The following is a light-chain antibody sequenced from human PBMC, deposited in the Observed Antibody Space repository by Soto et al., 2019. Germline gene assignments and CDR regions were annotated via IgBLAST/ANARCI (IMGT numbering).Light chain of an antibody. CDR2: RSD. V-gene: IGLV1-47*01. J-gene: IGLJ2*01. CDR3: SARDDSLNGVV. CDR1: TSNIGSNH. Sequence: QSVLTQPPSASGTPGQRVTISCSGSTSNIGSNHVYWYQQFPGAAPKLLMYRSDQRHTGVPDRFSGSKSGTSACVAMSGLRSADEADCYCSARDDSLNGVVFGGGTKVTVL.